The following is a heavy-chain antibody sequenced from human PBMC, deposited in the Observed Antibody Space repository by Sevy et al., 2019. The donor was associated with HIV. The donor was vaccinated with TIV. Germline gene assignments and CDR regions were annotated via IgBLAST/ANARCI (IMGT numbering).Heavy chain of an antibody. Sequence: GSLRLSCAVYGGSFSGFYWTWIRQPPGKGLEWIGEINHIGSTTYNPSPKSRVTISVDTSKNQFSLKLSSVTAADTAVYYCARGQWELYYWGQGIQVTVSS. V-gene: IGHV4-34*01. D-gene: IGHD3-3*01. J-gene: IGHJ4*02. CDR2: INHIGST. CDR1: GGSFSGFY. CDR3: ARGQWELYY.